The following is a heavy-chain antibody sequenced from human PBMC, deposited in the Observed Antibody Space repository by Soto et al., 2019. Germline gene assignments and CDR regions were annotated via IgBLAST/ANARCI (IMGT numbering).Heavy chain of an antibody. J-gene: IGHJ5*02. CDR2: IYYSGST. CDR1: GGSISSGDYY. Sequence: SETLSLTCTVSGGSISSGDYYWSWIRQPPGKGLEWIGYIYYSGSTYYNPSLKSRVTISVDTSKNQFSLKLSSVTAADTAVCYCARLSDSSGYPSWGQGTLVTGLL. CDR3: ARLSDSSGYPS. D-gene: IGHD3-22*01. V-gene: IGHV4-30-4*01.